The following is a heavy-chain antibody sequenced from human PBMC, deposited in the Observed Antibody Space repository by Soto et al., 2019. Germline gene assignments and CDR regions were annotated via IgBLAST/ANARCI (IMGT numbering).Heavy chain of an antibody. D-gene: IGHD3-10*01. J-gene: IGHJ6*02. CDR2: INHSGST. V-gene: IGHV4-34*01. Sequence: SETLSLTCAVYGGSFSGYYWSWIRQPPGKGLEWIGEINHSGSTNYNPSLKSRVTISVDTSKNQFSLKLSSVTAADTAVYYCARGRRFGGRGMDVWGQGXTVTVYS. CDR3: ARGRRFGGRGMDV. CDR1: GGSFSGYY.